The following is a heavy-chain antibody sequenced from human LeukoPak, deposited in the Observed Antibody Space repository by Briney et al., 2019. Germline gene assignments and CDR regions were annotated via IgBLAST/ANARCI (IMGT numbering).Heavy chain of an antibody. Sequence: GGSLRLSCAASGFTFSSYWMNWVRQAPGKGLEWVANIKQDGSEKYYVDSVKGRFTISRDNAKNSLYLQMNSLRAEDTAAYYCARDKIMGASLFDYWGQGSLVTVSS. CDR2: IKQDGSEK. D-gene: IGHD3-16*01. J-gene: IGHJ4*02. CDR3: ARDKIMGASLFDY. CDR1: GFTFSSYW. V-gene: IGHV3-7*01.